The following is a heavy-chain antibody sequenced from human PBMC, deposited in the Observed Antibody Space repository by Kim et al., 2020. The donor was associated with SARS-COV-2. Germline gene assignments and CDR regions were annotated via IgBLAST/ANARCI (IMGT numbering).Heavy chain of an antibody. Sequence: GGSLRLSCAASGFTVSSNYMSWVRQAPGKGLEWVSVIYSGGGTYYADSVKGRFTISRDNSKNTLYLQMNSLRAEDTAVYYCARSRRGYDFYYFDYWGQGTLVTVSS. J-gene: IGHJ4*02. CDR2: IYSGGGT. V-gene: IGHV3-66*01. D-gene: IGHD5-12*01. CDR1: GFTVSSNY. CDR3: ARSRRGYDFYYFDY.